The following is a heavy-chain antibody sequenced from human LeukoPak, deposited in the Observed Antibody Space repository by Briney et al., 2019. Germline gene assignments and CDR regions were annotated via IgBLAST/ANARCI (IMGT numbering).Heavy chain of an antibody. CDR3: SAGLGTSDLDY. CDR1: GFTFSDSA. J-gene: IGHJ4*02. V-gene: IGHV3-73*01. D-gene: IGHD7-27*01. CDR2: IRSKANSYAT. Sequence: GGSLTLSCAASGFTFSDSAMHWVRQASGKGLEWVGRIRSKANSYATAYAASVKGRFTISRDDSKNTAYLQMNSLTLEDTAVYYCSAGLGTSDLDYWGQGTLVTVSS.